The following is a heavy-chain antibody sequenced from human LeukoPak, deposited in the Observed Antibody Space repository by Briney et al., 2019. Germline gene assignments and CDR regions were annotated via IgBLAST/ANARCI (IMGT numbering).Heavy chain of an antibody. Sequence: GASVHVSCKVSGYTLTEISMFWVRQAPGKGLEWMGSFDPEDGKTVYAQKFQGRVTMTEDTSTDTAYMELSSLRSEDTAVYYCATGYLVTAGLMDVWGQGTTVTVSS. CDR2: FDPEDGKT. CDR3: ATGYLVTAGLMDV. J-gene: IGHJ6*02. V-gene: IGHV1-24*01. D-gene: IGHD6-13*01. CDR1: GYTLTEIS.